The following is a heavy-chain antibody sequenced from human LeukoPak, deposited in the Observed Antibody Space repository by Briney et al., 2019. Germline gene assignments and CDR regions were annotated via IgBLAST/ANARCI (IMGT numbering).Heavy chain of an antibody. CDR3: AREMAAAGIRGMDV. D-gene: IGHD6-13*01. CDR2: INPNSGGT. V-gene: IGHV1-2*02. CDR1: GYTFTGYY. Sequence: ASVTVSCKASGYTFTGYYMHRVRQAPGQGLEWMGWINPNSGGTNYAQKFQGRVTMTRDTSISTAYMELSRLRSDDTAVYYCAREMAAAGIRGMDVWGQGTTVTVSS. J-gene: IGHJ6*02.